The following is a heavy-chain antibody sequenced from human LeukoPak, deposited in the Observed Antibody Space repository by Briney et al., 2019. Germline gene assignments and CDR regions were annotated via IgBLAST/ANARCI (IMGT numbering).Heavy chain of an antibody. CDR2: IHTYNGHT. V-gene: IGHV1-18*01. CDR1: GYTFTNYG. J-gene: IGHJ4*02. Sequence: ASVKVSCKASGYTFTNYGVSWVRQAPGQGLEWMGWIHTYNGHTNYAQKLQGRVIITTDTSTSTAFMELRSLRSDDTAVYYCARDPGGTGPYYFDYWGQGTLVTVSS. D-gene: IGHD1-1*01. CDR3: ARDPGGTGPYYFDY.